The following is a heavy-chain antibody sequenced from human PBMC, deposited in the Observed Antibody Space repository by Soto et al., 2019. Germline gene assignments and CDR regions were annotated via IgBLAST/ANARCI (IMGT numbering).Heavy chain of an antibody. CDR2: ISYSGST. CDR1: GVSISSGGYY. Sequence: SETLSLTCTVSGVSISSGGYYWTWIRQHTGKGLEWIAYISYSGSTYYNPSLKSRITISIDTTKNQFSLKLNSVTAADTAVYYCARSTDSSGYYFDFWGQGTLVTVSS. D-gene: IGHD3-22*01. CDR3: ARSTDSSGYYFDF. J-gene: IGHJ4*02. V-gene: IGHV4-31*03.